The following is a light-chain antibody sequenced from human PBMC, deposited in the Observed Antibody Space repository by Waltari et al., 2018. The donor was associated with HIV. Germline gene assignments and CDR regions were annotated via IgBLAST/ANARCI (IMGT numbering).Light chain of an antibody. J-gene: IGLJ2*01. Sequence: QSALTQPASVSGSPGQSITISCSGSRSAVGCYNYVSWYQQHPGKAPKLMIYDVSDRPSGVSNRFSGSKSDNTASLTISGLQTEDEADYYCSSYTSSYTVIFGGGTKLTVL. V-gene: IGLV2-14*01. CDR1: RSAVGCYNY. CDR2: DVS. CDR3: SSYTSSYTVI.